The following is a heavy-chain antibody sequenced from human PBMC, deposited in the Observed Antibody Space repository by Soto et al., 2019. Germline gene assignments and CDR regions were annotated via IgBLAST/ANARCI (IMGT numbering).Heavy chain of an antibody. CDR2: IYYSGST. V-gene: IGHV4-31*03. Sequence: VQLQESGPGLVKPSQTLSLTCTVSGGSISSGGYYWSWIRQHPGKGLEWIGYIYYSGSTYYNPSLKSRVTISVDTSKNQFSLKLSSVTAADTAVYYCARGQDSYGFYYFDYWGQGTLVTVSS. J-gene: IGHJ4*02. CDR1: GGSISSGGYY. D-gene: IGHD5-18*01. CDR3: ARGQDSYGFYYFDY.